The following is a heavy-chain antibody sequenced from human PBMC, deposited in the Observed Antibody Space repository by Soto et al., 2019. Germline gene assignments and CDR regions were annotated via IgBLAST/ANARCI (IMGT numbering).Heavy chain of an antibody. CDR3: AKALPMYYYDSSGYSDYYYDMDV. D-gene: IGHD3-22*01. V-gene: IGHV3-21*04. CDR1: GFTFSSYS. CDR2: ISSSSSYI. J-gene: IGHJ6*02. Sequence: GGSLRLSCAASGFTFSSYSMNWVRQAPGKGLEWVSSISSSSSYIYYADSAKGRFTISRDNSKNTVYLQMNSLRAKDTAVFYCAKALPMYYYDSSGYSDYYYDMDVWGQGTTVTVSS.